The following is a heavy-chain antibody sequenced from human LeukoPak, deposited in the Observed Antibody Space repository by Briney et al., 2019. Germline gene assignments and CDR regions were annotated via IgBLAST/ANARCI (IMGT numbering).Heavy chain of an antibody. Sequence: GGSLRLSCAVSGFTFSNFWMSWVRQAPGRGLEWVANIHPEGNEKYHVESVKGPFTISRDNAKNSLFLQMNGLRVEDTAVYYCARGDDFSGDHWGQGTLVTVSS. J-gene: IGHJ4*02. CDR3: ARGDDFSGDH. V-gene: IGHV3-7*04. D-gene: IGHD1-1*01. CDR1: GFTFSNFW. CDR2: IHPEGNEK.